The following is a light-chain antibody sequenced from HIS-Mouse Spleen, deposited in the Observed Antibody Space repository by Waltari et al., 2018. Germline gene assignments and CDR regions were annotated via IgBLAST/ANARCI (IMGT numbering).Light chain of an antibody. CDR3: AAWDDRLNGPV. CDR1: SSNLGNNA. J-gene: IGLJ2*01. CDR2: YDD. Sequence: QSVLTQPPSVSEAPRQRVTISCSGRSSNLGNNAVTWYQQLPGKAPKLLIYYDDLLPSGVSDRFSGSKSGTSASLAISGLQSEDEADYYCAAWDDRLNGPVFGGGTKLTVL. V-gene: IGLV1-36*01.